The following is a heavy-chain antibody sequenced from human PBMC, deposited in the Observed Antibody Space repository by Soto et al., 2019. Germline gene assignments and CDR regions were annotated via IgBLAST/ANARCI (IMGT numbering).Heavy chain of an antibody. Sequence: QVQLQQWGAGLLKPSETLSLTCAVYGGSFSGYYWSWIRQPPGKGLEWIGEINHSGSTNYNPSLKSRVTISVDTSKNQFSLKLSSVTAADTAVYYCARGLDIVLMVYAEYYFDYWGQGTLVTVSS. V-gene: IGHV4-34*01. CDR1: GGSFSGYY. D-gene: IGHD2-8*01. CDR2: INHSGST. CDR3: ARGLDIVLMVYAEYYFDY. J-gene: IGHJ4*02.